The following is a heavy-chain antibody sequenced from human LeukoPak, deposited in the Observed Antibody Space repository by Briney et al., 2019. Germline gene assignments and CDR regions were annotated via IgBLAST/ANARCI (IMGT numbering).Heavy chain of an antibody. CDR3: VRGTGY. J-gene: IGHJ4*02. CDR1: GFTFSTYV. CDR2: ISSNGDNT. V-gene: IGHV3-64D*06. Sequence: GGSLRLSCSVSGFTFSTYVMHWVRQAPGKGLEYVSAISSNGDNTYYADSVKGRFTISGDNSKNTLYLQMSSLRADDTAVYYCVRGTGYWGQGTLVTVSS.